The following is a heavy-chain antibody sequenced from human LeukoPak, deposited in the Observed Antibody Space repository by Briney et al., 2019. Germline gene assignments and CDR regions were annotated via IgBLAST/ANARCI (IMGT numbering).Heavy chain of an antibody. V-gene: IGHV3-7*01. CDR3: ARDKMEWLLSARVAGAFDI. J-gene: IGHJ3*02. D-gene: IGHD3-3*01. Sequence: PGGSLRLSCAASGFTFSSYLMSWVRQAPGKGLEWVANIKQDGSEKYYVDSVKGRFTISRDNAKNSLYLQMNSLRAEDTAVYYCARDKMEWLLSARVAGAFDIWGQGTMVTVSS. CDR2: IKQDGSEK. CDR1: GFTFSSYL.